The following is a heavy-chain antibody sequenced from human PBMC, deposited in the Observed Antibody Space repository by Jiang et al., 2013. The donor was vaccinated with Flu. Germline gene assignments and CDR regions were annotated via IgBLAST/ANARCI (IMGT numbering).Heavy chain of an antibody. CDR2: IYHSGGT. V-gene: IGHV4-4*02. CDR3: AKVYCSDTSCYGAY. D-gene: IGHD2-2*01. CDR1: GDSSSGSNW. J-gene: IGHJ4*02. Sequence: VQLLESGPGLVQPSGTLSLRCDVSGDSSSGSNWWTWVRQSPGKGLEWIGEIYHSGGTKYNPSLKSRVTISVDRSLRLTSVTAADTAVYYCAKVYCSDTSCYGAYWGQGTRVIVSS.